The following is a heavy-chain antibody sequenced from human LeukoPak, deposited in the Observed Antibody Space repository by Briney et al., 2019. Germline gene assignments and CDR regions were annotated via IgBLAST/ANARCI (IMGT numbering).Heavy chain of an antibody. CDR2: IYYSGST. D-gene: IGHD3-10*01. CDR3: ARGFRWYYGSGSYSNYYYGMDV. CDR1: GGSISSYY. Sequence: SETLTLTCTVSGGSISSYYWSWIRQPPGKGLEWIGFIYYSGSTNYNPSPKSRVTISVDTSKNQFSLKLSSVTAADTAVYYCARGFRWYYGSGSYSNYYYGMDVWGKGTTVTVSS. J-gene: IGHJ6*04. V-gene: IGHV4-59*01.